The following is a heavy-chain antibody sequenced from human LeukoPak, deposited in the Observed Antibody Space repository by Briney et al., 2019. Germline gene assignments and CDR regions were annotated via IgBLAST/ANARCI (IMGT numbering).Heavy chain of an antibody. CDR3: ARYWGSGGFDI. D-gene: IGHD7-27*01. CDR1: GYTFTSYY. Sequence: AASVKVSCKASGYTFTSYYMHWVRQAPGQGLEWMGIINPSGGSTSYAQMFQGRVTMTRDTSTSTVYMELSSLRSEDTAVYYCARYWGSGGFDIWGQGTMVTVSS. V-gene: IGHV1-46*01. J-gene: IGHJ3*02. CDR2: INPSGGST.